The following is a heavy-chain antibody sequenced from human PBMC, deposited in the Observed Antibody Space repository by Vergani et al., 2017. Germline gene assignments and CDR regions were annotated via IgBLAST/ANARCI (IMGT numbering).Heavy chain of an antibody. V-gene: IGHV3-15*01. CDR2: IKSKTDGGTT. CDR3: ASGGAVEEVY. Sequence: EVQLVESGGGLVKPGGSLRLSCAASGFTFSNAWMSWVRQAPGKGLEWVGRIKSKTDGGTTDYAAPVKGRFTISRDDSKNTLYLQMNSLRAEDTAVYYCASGGAVEEVYWGQGTLVTVSS. J-gene: IGHJ4*02. D-gene: IGHD6-19*01. CDR1: GFTFSNAW.